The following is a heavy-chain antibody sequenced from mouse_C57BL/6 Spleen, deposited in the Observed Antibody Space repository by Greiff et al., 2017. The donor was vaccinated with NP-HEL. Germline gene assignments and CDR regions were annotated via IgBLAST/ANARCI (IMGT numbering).Heavy chain of an antibody. V-gene: IGHV1-69*01. CDR2: IDPSDSYT. D-gene: IGHD3-3*01. Sequence: QVQLKQPGAELVMPGASVKLSCKASGYTFTSYWMHWVKQRPGQGLEWIGEIDPSDSYTNYNQKFKGKSTLTVDKSSSTAYMQLSSLTSEDSAVYYCARDPGRGGFDYWGQGTTLTVSS. J-gene: IGHJ2*01. CDR3: ARDPGRGGFDY. CDR1: GYTFTSYW.